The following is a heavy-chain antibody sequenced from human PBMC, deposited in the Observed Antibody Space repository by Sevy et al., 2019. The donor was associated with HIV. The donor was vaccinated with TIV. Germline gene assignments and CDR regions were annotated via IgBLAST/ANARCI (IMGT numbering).Heavy chain of an antibody. Sequence: SETLSLTYTVSGGSISSSYWIWIRHTPGKGLEWIGYIYYTGSTNYNPSLQSRVSISVDTSKNQFSLNLRSVTAADTAVYYCARGYDDFYYYMDVWGKGTTVTVSS. J-gene: IGHJ6*03. CDR3: ARGYDDFYYYMDV. CDR2: IYYTGST. V-gene: IGHV4-59*01. D-gene: IGHD5-12*01. CDR1: GGSISSSY.